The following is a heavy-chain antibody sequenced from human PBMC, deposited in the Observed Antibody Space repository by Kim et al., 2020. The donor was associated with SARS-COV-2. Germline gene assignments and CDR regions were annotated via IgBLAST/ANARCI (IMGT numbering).Heavy chain of an antibody. CDR2: INSDGSST. V-gene: IGHV3-74*01. J-gene: IGHJ5*02. Sequence: GGSLRLSCAASGFTFSSYWMHWVRQAPGKGLVWVSRINSDGSSTSYADSVKGRFTISRDNAKNTLYLQMNSLRAEDTAVYYCARDRAVAATRVFLRVLDWFDPWGQGTLVTVSS. CDR1: GFTFSSYW. CDR3: ARDRAVAATRVFLRVLDWFDP. D-gene: IGHD2-15*01.